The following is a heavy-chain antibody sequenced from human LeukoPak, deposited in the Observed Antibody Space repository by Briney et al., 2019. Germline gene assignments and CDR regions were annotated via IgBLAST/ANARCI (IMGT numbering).Heavy chain of an antibody. CDR2: MSYDGSNK. D-gene: IGHD3-10*01. V-gene: IGHV3-30*18. J-gene: IGHJ3*02. Sequence: GGSLTLSCTVSGFTFSSYAMHWVRQAPGKGLEWVAVMSYDGSNKYYADSVKGRFTISRDNSKNTLFLQMNSLRAEDTAVYYCAKDLRRSGQPPNDAFDIWGQGTMVTVSS. CDR1: GFTFSSYA. CDR3: AKDLRRSGQPPNDAFDI.